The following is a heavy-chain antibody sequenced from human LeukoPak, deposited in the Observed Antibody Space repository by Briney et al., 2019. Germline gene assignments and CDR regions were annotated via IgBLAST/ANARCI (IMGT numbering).Heavy chain of an antibody. CDR3: ARPSTSTDAFDI. Sequence: ASAKVSCKASGGTFSSYAISWVRQAPGRGLEWMGGIIPIFGTANYAQKFQGRVTITADESTSTACMELSSLRSEDTAVYYCARPSTSTDAFDIWGQGTMVTVSS. CDR2: IIPIFGTA. CDR1: GGTFSSYA. V-gene: IGHV1-69*13. D-gene: IGHD5/OR15-5a*01. J-gene: IGHJ3*02.